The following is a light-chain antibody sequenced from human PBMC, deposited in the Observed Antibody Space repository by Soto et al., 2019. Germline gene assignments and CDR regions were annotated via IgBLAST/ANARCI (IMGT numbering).Light chain of an antibody. J-gene: IGKJ4*01. CDR1: RGIANY. CDR3: QESNSVPFS. Sequence: QMTQSPPSLSASVGDRVTITCRASRGIANYVNWHQHKLGKAPKLLIYSATNLQSGVPSRFSGSGSGTSFTFTISGLQPDDSATYYCQESNSVPFSFGGGTKLEIK. CDR2: SAT. V-gene: IGKV1-39*01.